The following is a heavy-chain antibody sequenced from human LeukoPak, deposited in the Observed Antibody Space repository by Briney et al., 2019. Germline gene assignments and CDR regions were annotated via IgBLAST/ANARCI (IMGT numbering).Heavy chain of an antibody. CDR1: GGTFSSYA. Sequence: SVKVSCQASGGTFSSYAISWVRQAPGQGLEWMGGIIPIFGTANYAQKFQGRVTITADESTSTAYMELSSLRSEDTAVYYCAGLLWFQGDGMDVWGKGTTVTVFS. D-gene: IGHD3-10*01. CDR3: AGLLWFQGDGMDV. J-gene: IGHJ6*04. V-gene: IGHV1-69*13. CDR2: IIPIFGTA.